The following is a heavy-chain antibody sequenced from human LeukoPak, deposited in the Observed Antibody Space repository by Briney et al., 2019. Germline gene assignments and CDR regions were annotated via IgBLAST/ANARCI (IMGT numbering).Heavy chain of an antibody. CDR2: INHSGST. J-gene: IGHJ4*02. V-gene: IGHV4-34*01. CDR3: ANGLSVTTLKY. Sequence: PSETLSLTCTVSGGSISSYYWSWIRQPPGKGLEWIGEINHSGSTNYNPSLKSRVTISVDTSKNQFSLKLSSVTAADTAVYYCANGLSVTTLKYWGQGTLVTVSS. CDR1: GGSISSYY. D-gene: IGHD4-17*01.